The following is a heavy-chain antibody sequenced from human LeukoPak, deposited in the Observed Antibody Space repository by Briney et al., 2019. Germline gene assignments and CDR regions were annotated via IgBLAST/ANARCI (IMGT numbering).Heavy chain of an antibody. CDR2: IYYSGST. Sequence: SETLSLTCTVSGGSISSYYWSWIRQPPGKGLEWIGYIYYSGSTNYDPSLKSRVTISVDTSKNQFSLKLSSVTAADTAVYYCARSMVVVAFDYWGQGTLVTVSS. J-gene: IGHJ4*02. V-gene: IGHV4-59*01. CDR1: GGSISSYY. CDR3: ARSMVVVAFDY. D-gene: IGHD3-22*01.